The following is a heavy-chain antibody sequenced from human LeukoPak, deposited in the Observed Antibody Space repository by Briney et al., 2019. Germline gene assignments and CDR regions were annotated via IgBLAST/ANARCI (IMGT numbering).Heavy chain of an antibody. CDR1: GFTFSSYG. D-gene: IGHD3-10*01. Sequence: GGSLRLSCAASGFTFSSYGMHWVRQAPGKGLEWVAVISYDGSNKYYADSVKGRFTISRDNSKNTLYLQMNSLRAEDTAVYYCAKARQPMGRGVIPGYFDYWGQGTLVTVSS. CDR2: ISYDGSNK. CDR3: AKARQPMGRGVIPGYFDY. J-gene: IGHJ4*02. V-gene: IGHV3-30*18.